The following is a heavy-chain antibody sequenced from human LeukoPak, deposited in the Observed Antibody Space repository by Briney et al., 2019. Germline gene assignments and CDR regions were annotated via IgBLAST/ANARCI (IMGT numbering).Heavy chain of an antibody. D-gene: IGHD6-13*01. CDR1: GFTFSSYW. CDR3: AKDSGSSWFEGRDY. V-gene: IGHV3-74*01. Sequence: GGSLRLSCAASGFTFSSYWMHWVRQAPGKGLVWVSRINSDGSSTSYADSVKGRFTISRDNAKNTLYLQMNSLRAEDTALYYCAKDSGSSWFEGRDYWGQGTLVTVSS. J-gene: IGHJ4*02. CDR2: INSDGSST.